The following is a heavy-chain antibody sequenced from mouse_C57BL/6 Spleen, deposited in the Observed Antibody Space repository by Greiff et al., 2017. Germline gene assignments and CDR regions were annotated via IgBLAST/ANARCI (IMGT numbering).Heavy chain of an antibody. CDR3: ARLDDVPAY. J-gene: IGHJ3*01. V-gene: IGHV1-22*01. CDR2: INPNNGGT. D-gene: IGHD2-12*01. CDR1: GYTFTDYN. Sequence: EVKVVESGPELVKPGASVKMSCKASGYTFTDYNMHWVKQSHGKSLEWIGYINPNNGGTSYNQKFKGKATLTVNKSCSTAYMELRSLTSEDSAVYYCARLDDVPAYWGQGTLVTVSA.